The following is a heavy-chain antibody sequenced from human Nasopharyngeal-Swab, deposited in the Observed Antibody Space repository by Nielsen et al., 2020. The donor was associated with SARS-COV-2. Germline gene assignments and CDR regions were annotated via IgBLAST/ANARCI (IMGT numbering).Heavy chain of an antibody. CDR2: INPSGGST. D-gene: IGHD3-9*01. CDR1: GYTFTSYY. Sequence: ASVKVSCKASGYTFTSYYMHWVRQAPGQGLEWMGIINPSGGSTSYAQKLQGRVTMTRDTSTSTVYMELSSLRSEDTAVYYCARMLRYFDWLSKYGMDVWGQGTTVTVSS. V-gene: IGHV1-46*01. CDR3: ARMLRYFDWLSKYGMDV. J-gene: IGHJ6*02.